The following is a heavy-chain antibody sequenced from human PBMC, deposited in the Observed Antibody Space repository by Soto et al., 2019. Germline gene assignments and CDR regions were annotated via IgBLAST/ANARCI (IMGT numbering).Heavy chain of an antibody. CDR3: ARERGLAWPKRGFDP. CDR2: INAGNGNT. Sequence: QVQLVQSGAEEKKPGASVKVSCKASGYTFTSYAMQWVRQAPGQRLEWMGWINAGNGNTKYSQKFQGRVTITRDTSASTAYMELSSLRSEDTAVYYCARERGLAWPKRGFDPWGQGTLVTVSS. CDR1: GYTFTSYA. V-gene: IGHV1-3*05. D-gene: IGHD3-10*01. J-gene: IGHJ5*02.